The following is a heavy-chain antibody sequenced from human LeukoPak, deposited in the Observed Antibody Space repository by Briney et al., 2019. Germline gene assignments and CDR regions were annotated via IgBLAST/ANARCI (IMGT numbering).Heavy chain of an antibody. Sequence: PGGSLRLSCAASGFTFSSYAMSWVRQAPGKGLEWVSAISGSGGSTYYADSVKGRFTISRDNSKNTLDLQMNSLRPEDTGVYYCARDPDQYYFYMDIWGKGTPVTVSS. CDR1: GFTFSSYA. V-gene: IGHV3-23*01. J-gene: IGHJ6*03. CDR2: ISGSGGST. CDR3: ARDPDQYYFYMDI.